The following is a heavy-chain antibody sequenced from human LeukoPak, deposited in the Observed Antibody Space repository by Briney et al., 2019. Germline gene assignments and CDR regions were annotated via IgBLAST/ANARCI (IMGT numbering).Heavy chain of an antibody. CDR2: IIPIFGTA. J-gene: IGHJ3*02. D-gene: IGHD2-2*01. Sequence: GASVKVSCKASGGTFSSYAISWVRQAPGQGLEWMGGIIPIFGTANYAQKFQGRVTITADESTSTAYMELSSLGSEDTAVYYCARPYCSSTSCPRGDAFDIWGQGTMVTVSS. CDR3: ARPYCSSTSCPRGDAFDI. CDR1: GGTFSSYA. V-gene: IGHV1-69*13.